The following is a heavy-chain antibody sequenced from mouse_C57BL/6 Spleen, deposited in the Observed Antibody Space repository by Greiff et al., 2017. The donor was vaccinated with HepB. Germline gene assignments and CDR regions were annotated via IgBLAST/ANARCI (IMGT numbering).Heavy chain of an antibody. CDR2: IYPGDGNT. V-gene: IGHV1-82*01. CDR3: ARALFTGYYAMDY. J-gene: IGHJ4*01. Sequence: QVQLKESGPELVKPGASVKISCKASGYAFSSSWMNWVKQRPGKGLEWIGRIYPGDGNTNYNGKFKGKATLTADKSSSTAYMQLSSLTSEDSAVYFCARALFTGYYAMDYWGQGTSVTVSS. CDR1: GYAFSSSW. D-gene: IGHD1-1*01.